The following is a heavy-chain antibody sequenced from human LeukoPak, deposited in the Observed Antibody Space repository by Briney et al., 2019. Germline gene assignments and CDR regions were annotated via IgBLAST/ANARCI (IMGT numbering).Heavy chain of an antibody. V-gene: IGHV3-48*03. J-gene: IGHJ6*03. CDR3: ARVGYSYGPTKYYYYYYMDV. D-gene: IGHD5-18*01. Sequence: GGSLRLSCAASGFTFSSYGMNWVRQAPGKGLEWVSYISSSGSTIYYADSVKGRFTISRDNAKNSLYLQMNSLRAEDTAVYYCARVGYSYGPTKYYYYYYMDVWGKGTTVTISS. CDR2: ISSSGSTI. CDR1: GFTFSSYG.